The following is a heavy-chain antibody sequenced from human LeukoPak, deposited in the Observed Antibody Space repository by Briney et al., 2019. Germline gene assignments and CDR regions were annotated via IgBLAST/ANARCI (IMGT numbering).Heavy chain of an antibody. D-gene: IGHD3-9*01. J-gene: IGHJ6*02. Sequence: ASVKVSCKASGYTFTSYGISWVRQAPGQGLEWMGWISAYNGNTNYAQKLQGRVTMTTDTSTSTAYMELRSLRSDDTAVYYCARDQGILTGYPYYYYGMDVWGQGTTVTVSS. CDR2: ISAYNGNT. CDR1: GYTFTSYG. CDR3: ARDQGILTGYPYYYYGMDV. V-gene: IGHV1-18*01.